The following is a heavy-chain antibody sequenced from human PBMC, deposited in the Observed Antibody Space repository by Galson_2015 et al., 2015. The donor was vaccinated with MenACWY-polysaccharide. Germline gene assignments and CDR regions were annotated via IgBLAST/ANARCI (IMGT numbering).Heavy chain of an antibody. CDR2: ITTTSTYI. Sequence: SLRLSCAASGFTFSSYSMNWVRQAPGKGLEWVSSITTTSTYIYYADSVKGRFTISRDNAKNSLYLRMNSLRADDTAVYYCARRQDYGVDVWGQGTTVTVSS. V-gene: IGHV3-21*01. CDR1: GFTFSSYS. CDR3: ARRQDYGVDV. J-gene: IGHJ6*02.